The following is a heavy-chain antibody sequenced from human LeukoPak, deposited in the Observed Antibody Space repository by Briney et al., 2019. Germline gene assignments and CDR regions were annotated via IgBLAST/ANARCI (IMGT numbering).Heavy chain of an antibody. CDR3: ARGPSGGDYEGIDY. CDR1: GSTFDDYG. CDR2: INWNGGST. J-gene: IGHJ4*02. V-gene: IGHV3-20*04. D-gene: IGHD2-21*02. Sequence: GGSLRLSCAASGSTFDDYGMSWVRQAPGKGLEWVSGINWNGGSTGYADSVKGRFTISRDNAKNSLYLQMNSLRAEDTALYYCARGPSGGDYEGIDYWGQGTLVTVSS.